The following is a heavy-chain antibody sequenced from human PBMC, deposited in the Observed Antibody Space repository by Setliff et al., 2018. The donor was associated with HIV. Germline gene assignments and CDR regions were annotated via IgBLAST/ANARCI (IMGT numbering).Heavy chain of an antibody. Sequence: SETLSLTCTVSGGSISSSSYYWGWIRQPPGKGLERIGSIYYSGATYYNPSLKSRVTLSVDTSNNQFSLKLSSVTAADTAVYYCARHLRWELPYYFDYWGQGTLVTVSS. CDR3: ARHLRWELPYYFDY. D-gene: IGHD1-26*01. CDR1: GGSISSSSYY. J-gene: IGHJ4*02. CDR2: IYYSGAT. V-gene: IGHV4-39*01.